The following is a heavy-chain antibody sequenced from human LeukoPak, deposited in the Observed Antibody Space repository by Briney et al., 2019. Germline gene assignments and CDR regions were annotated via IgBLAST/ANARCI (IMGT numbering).Heavy chain of an antibody. CDR3: ATDRGWRTSGYYLYYFES. V-gene: IGHV3-7*04. J-gene: IGHJ4*02. Sequence: PGGSLRLSCAASGFILSGYFMSWVRQAPGKGLEWVASIKHDGSEEYYVDSVRGRFTISRDNTKSSLHLQMSSLRAEDTAVYYCATDRGWRTSGYYLYYFESWGQGTLVTVSS. D-gene: IGHD3-3*01. CDR2: IKHDGSEE. CDR1: GFILSGYF.